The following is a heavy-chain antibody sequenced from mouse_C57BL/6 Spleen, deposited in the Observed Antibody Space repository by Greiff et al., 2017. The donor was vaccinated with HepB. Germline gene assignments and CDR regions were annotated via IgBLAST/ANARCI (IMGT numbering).Heavy chain of an antibody. V-gene: IGHV5-17*01. Sequence: DVHLVGESGGGLVKPGGSLKRSCAASGCTFSDYGMHWVRQAPEKGREWVAYISSGSSTIYYADTVKGRFTISRDKAKNTLFLQMTSLRSEDTAMYYCASGYYGSSYVPHYFDYWGQGTTLTVSS. CDR1: GCTFSDYG. D-gene: IGHD1-1*01. J-gene: IGHJ2*01. CDR3: ASGYYGSSYVPHYFDY. CDR2: ISSGSSTI.